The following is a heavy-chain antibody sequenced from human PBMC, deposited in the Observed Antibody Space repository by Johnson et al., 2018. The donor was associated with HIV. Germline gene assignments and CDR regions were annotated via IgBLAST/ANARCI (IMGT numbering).Heavy chain of an antibody. J-gene: IGHJ3*02. V-gene: IGHV3-NL1*01. Sequence: QVQLVESGGGVVQPGRSLRLSCAASGFTFSSYAMHWVRQAPGKGLEWVSPISGSDHSTYYADSVRGRFTISRDNSKNSLYLQMNSLRAEDTAVYYCAREIIAAADDIWGQGTMVTVSS. D-gene: IGHD6-13*01. CDR1: GFTFSSYA. CDR2: ISGSDHST. CDR3: AREIIAAADDI.